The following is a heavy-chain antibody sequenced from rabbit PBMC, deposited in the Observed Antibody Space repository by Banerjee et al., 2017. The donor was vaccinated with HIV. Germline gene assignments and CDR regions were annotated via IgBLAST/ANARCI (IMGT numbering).Heavy chain of an antibody. CDR3: ARRDYGSSTYYDL. J-gene: IGHJ6*01. CDR2: IGAGSNSA. Sequence: QEHLEESGGDLVKPEGSLTLTCTASGFSFSNNYWLCWVRQAPGKGLEWIACIGAGSNSAYYATWAKGRFTISKTSSTTVTLQMTSLTAADTATYFCARRDYGSSTYYDLWGPGTLVTVS. CDR1: GFSFSNNYW. V-gene: IGHV1S45*01. D-gene: IGHD8-1*01.